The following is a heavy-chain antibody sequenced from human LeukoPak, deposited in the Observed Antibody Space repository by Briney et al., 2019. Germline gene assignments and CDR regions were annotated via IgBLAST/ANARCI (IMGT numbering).Heavy chain of an antibody. Sequence: GGSLRLPCAASGFTVISNYMSWVRQAPGKGLEWVSVIYSGGSTYYADSVKGRFTISRDNSKNTLYLQMNSLRAEDTAVYYCARGSAGDTAMAPPMVRGSQPYYFDYWGQGTLVTVSS. D-gene: IGHD3-10*01. CDR3: ARGSAGDTAMAPPMVRGSQPYYFDY. CDR1: GFTVISNY. V-gene: IGHV3-53*01. CDR2: IYSGGST. J-gene: IGHJ4*02.